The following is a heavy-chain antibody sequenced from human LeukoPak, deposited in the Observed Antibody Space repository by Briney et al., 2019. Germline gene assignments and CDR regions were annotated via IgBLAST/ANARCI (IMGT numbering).Heavy chain of an antibody. V-gene: IGHV4-4*07. CDR1: GGSISSYY. CDR2: IYISGST. CDR3: ASLAVALRRGFDP. Sequence: PSETLSLTCTVSGGSISSYYWSWIRQPAGKGLEWIGRIYISGSTNYNPSLKSRVTISVDTSKNQFSLKLSSVTAADTAVYYCASLAVALRRGFDPWGQGTLVTVSS. D-gene: IGHD2-15*01. J-gene: IGHJ5*02.